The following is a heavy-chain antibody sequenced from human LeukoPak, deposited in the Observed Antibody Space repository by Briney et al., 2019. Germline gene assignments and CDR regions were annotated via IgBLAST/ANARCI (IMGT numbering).Heavy chain of an antibody. J-gene: IGHJ4*02. CDR2: IIPIFGTA. Sequence: GASVKVSCKASGYTFTSYGISWVRQAPGQGLEWMGGIIPIFGTANYAQKFQGRVTITADESTSTAYMELSSLRSEDTAVYYCARGIAARPGAYYFDYWGQGTLVTVSS. CDR1: GYTFTSYG. V-gene: IGHV1-69*13. CDR3: ARGIAARPGAYYFDY. D-gene: IGHD6-6*01.